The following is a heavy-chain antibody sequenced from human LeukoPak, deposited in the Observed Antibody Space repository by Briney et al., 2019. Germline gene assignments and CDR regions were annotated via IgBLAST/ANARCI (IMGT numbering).Heavy chain of an antibody. CDR1: GASISSGGYY. CDR3: ARADCVVRGYYFDY. J-gene: IGHJ4*02. D-gene: IGHD3-10*01. Sequence: PSETLSLTCTVSGASISSGGYYWSWIRQHPGEGLEWIGYIYYGGSTYYNPSLKSRITISVDTSKNQFSLELSSVTAADTAVYFWARADCVVRGYYFDYWGQGIMVTGSS. CDR2: IYYGGST. V-gene: IGHV4-31*03.